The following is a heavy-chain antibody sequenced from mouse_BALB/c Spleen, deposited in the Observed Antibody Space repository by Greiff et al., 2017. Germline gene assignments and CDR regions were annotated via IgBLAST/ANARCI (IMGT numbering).Heavy chain of an antibody. CDR1: GFTFSSYG. CDR2: ISSGGSYT. D-gene: IGHD2-1*01. Sequence: EVQLVESGGDLVKPGGSLKLSCAASGFTFSSYGMSWVRQTPDKRLEWVATISSGGSYTYYPDSVKGRFTISRDNAKNTLYLQMSSLKSEDTAMYYCASYSSMDYWGQGTSVTVSS. V-gene: IGHV5-6*01. CDR3: ASYSSMDY. J-gene: IGHJ4*01.